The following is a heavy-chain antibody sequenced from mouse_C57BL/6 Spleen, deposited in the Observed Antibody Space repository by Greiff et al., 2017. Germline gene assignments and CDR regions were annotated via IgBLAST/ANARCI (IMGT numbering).Heavy chain of an antibody. V-gene: IGHV1-4*01. CDR2: INPSSGYT. CDR1: GYTFTSYT. CDR3: ARSGYGSSYDDAMDY. J-gene: IGHJ4*01. D-gene: IGHD1-1*01. Sequence: VQLQQSGAELARPGASVKMSCKASGYTFTSYTMHWVKQRPGQGLEWIGYINPSSGYTKYNQKFKDKATLTADKSSSTAYMQLSSLTSEDSAVYYCARSGYGSSYDDAMDYWGQGTSVTVSS.